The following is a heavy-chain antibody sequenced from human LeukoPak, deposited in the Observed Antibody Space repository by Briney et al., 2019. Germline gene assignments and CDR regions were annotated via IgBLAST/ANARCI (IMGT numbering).Heavy chain of an antibody. V-gene: IGHV3-7*01. D-gene: IGHD3-22*01. Sequence: GGSLRLSCAASGFTFSSYTMNWVRQAPGKGLEWVANIKQDGSEKYYVDSVKGRFTISRDNAKNSLYLQMNSLRAEDTAVYYCANAETYYYDSSAYWGQGTLVTVSS. CDR2: IKQDGSEK. CDR1: GFTFSSYT. CDR3: ANAETYYYDSSAY. J-gene: IGHJ4*02.